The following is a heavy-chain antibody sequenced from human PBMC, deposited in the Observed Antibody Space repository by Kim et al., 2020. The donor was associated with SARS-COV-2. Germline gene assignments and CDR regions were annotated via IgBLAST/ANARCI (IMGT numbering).Heavy chain of an antibody. Sequence: SETLSLTCTVSGGSISSGSYYWSWIRQPAGKGLEWIGRIYTSGSTNYNPSLKSRVTISVDTSKNQFSLKLSSVTAADTAVYYCARDQDSSGYYYPGDHYYYYYGMDVWGQGTTVTVSS. CDR2: IYTSGST. CDR1: GGSISSGSYY. D-gene: IGHD3-22*01. J-gene: IGHJ6*02. V-gene: IGHV4-61*02. CDR3: ARDQDSSGYYYPGDHYYYYYGMDV.